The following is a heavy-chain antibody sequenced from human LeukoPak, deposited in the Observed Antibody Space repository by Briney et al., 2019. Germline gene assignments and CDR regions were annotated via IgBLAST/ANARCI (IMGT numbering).Heavy chain of an antibody. J-gene: IGHJ3*02. Sequence: SETLSLTCSVSGGSFNSYYWSWIRQPPGKGLEWIGYIYTTGRTNYNPSLKSRVTISVHTSKNQFSLKLSSVTAADTAVYYCAKILGSGVWYGFDIWGQGTMVTVSS. D-gene: IGHD7-27*01. CDR3: AKILGSGVWYGFDI. CDR2: IYTTGRT. CDR1: GGSFNSYY. V-gene: IGHV4-4*09.